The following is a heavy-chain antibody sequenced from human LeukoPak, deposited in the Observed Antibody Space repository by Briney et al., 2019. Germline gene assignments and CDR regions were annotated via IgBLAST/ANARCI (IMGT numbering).Heavy chain of an antibody. J-gene: IGHJ4*02. CDR3: ATWGYSSGWYYFDY. CDR2: FDPEDGET. V-gene: IGHV1-24*01. Sequence: ASVKVSCKVSGYTLTGLSMHWVRQAPGKGLEWMGGFDPEDGETIYAQKFQGRVTMTEDTSTDTAYMELSSLRSEDTAVYYCATWGYSSGWYYFDYWGQGTLVTVSS. D-gene: IGHD6-19*01. CDR1: GYTLTGLS.